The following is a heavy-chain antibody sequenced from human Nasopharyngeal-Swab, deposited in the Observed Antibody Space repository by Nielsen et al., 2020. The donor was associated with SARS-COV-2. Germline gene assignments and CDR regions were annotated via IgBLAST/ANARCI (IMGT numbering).Heavy chain of an antibody. CDR2: IGTAGDT. CDR1: GFTFSSYD. Sequence: GGSLRLSCAASGFTFSSYDMHWVRQATGKGLEWVSAIGTAGDTYYPGSVKGRFTISRENAKNSLYLQMNSLRAGDTAVYYCAREAVESSSWYYGMDVWGQGTTVTVPS. CDR3: AREAVESSSWYYGMDV. D-gene: IGHD6-13*01. V-gene: IGHV3-13*01. J-gene: IGHJ6*02.